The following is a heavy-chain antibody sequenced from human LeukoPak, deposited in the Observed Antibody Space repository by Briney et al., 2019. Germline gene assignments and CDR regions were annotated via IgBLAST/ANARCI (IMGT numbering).Heavy chain of an antibody. CDR2: INPNSGGT. V-gene: IGHV1-2*02. CDR1: GYTFTSYG. D-gene: IGHD3-3*01. Sequence: ASVKVSCKASGYTFTSYGISWVRQAPGQGLEWMGWINPNSGGTNYAQKFQGRVTMTRDTSISTAYMELSRLRSDDTAVYYCAREGPIFGVVIADFDYWGQGTLVTVSS. J-gene: IGHJ4*02. CDR3: AREGPIFGVVIADFDY.